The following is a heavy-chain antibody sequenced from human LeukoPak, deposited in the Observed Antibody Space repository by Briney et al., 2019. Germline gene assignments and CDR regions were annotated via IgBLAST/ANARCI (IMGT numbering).Heavy chain of an antibody. CDR1: GFTFSSYA. CDR2: ISYDGSNK. J-gene: IGHJ5*02. CDR3: ARGYSGYDDNWFDP. V-gene: IGHV3-30*04. Sequence: GRSLRLSCAASGFTFSSYAMHWVRQAPGKGLEWVAVISYDGSNKYYADSVKGRFTISRDNSKNTLYLQMNSLRAEDTAVYYCARGYSGYDDNWFDPWGQGTLVTVSS. D-gene: IGHD5-12*01.